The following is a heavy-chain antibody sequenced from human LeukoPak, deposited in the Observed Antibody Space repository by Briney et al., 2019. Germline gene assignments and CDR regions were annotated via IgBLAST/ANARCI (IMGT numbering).Heavy chain of an antibody. CDR3: ARGLVTGDGSDY. V-gene: IGHV1-2*06. Sequence: ASMKVSCKASGYTFTVYFIHWVRQAPGQGLEWMGRINPNSGGTNYAQKFQGRVTMTRDTSISTAYMELSRLRSDDTAVYYCARGLVTGDGSDYWGQGTLVTVSS. CDR1: GYTFTVYF. J-gene: IGHJ4*02. D-gene: IGHD7-27*01. CDR2: INPNSGGT.